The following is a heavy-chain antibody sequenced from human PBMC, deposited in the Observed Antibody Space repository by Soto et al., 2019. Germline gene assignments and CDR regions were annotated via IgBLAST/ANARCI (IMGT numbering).Heavy chain of an antibody. V-gene: IGHV2-70*01. CDR2: IDWDDDK. CDR1: GFSLSPSGMC. D-gene: IGHD2-2*01. Sequence: SGPTLVNPTQTLTLTCTFSGFSLSPSGMCVSWIRQPPGKALEWLALIDWDDDKYYSTSLKTSLTISKDTSKNQVVLTMTNMDPVDTATYYCARIRLVPAPSYYFYYGMDVWGQGTSVTVSS. CDR3: ARIRLVPAPSYYFYYGMDV. J-gene: IGHJ6*02.